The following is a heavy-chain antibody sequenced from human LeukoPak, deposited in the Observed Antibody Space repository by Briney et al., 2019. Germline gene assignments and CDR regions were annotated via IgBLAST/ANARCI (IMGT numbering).Heavy chain of an antibody. CDR2: INSDGSST. V-gene: IGHV3-74*01. J-gene: IGHJ4*02. CDR3: AREWSGFGELPDY. CDR1: GFTFSSHW. Sequence: GGSLRLSCAASGFTFSSHWMHWVRQAPGKGLVWVSRINSDGSSTSYADSVKGRFTISGDNAKNTLYLQMNSPRVEDTAVYYCAREWSGFGELPDYWGQGTLVTVSS. D-gene: IGHD3-10*01.